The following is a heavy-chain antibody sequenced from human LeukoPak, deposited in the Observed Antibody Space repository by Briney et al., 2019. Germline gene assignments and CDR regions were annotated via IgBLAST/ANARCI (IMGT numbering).Heavy chain of an antibody. V-gene: IGHV1-2*02. CDR3: AREYYYSSGNYYNRIDY. J-gene: IGHJ4*02. CDR2: IDPNSGGT. D-gene: IGHD3-10*01. CDR1: GYTFTGYY. Sequence: ASVKVSCKAAGYTFTGYYMHWVRQAPGQGLEWMGWIDPNSGGTNYAQKFQGRVTMTRDTSISTAYMVLNRLRSDDTAVYSCAREYYYSSGNYYNRIDYWGQGTLVTVSS.